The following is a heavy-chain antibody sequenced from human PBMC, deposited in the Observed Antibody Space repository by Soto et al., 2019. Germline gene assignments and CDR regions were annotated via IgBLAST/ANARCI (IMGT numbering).Heavy chain of an antibody. CDR2: IDTYGSAT. V-gene: IGHV3-74*01. D-gene: IGHD6-19*01. CDR3: VRVLKSIGWDNDVFDI. CDR1: GFSLSGYW. Sequence: GGSLRLSCAASGFSLSGYWMHWVRQAPGKGLVWVSRIDTYGSATKYADSVEGRFSISKDNAEYTLYLQMNNLRADDTAVYYCVRVLKSIGWDNDVFDIWGQGTMVTV. J-gene: IGHJ3*02.